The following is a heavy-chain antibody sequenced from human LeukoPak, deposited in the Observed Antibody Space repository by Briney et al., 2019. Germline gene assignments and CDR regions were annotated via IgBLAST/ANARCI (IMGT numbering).Heavy chain of an antibody. Sequence: GGSLRLSCAASGFTFSSYAMSWVRQAPGKGLEWVSAISGSGGSTYYADSVKGRFTISRDNSKNTLYLQMNSLRAEDTAVYYCAKGYGECQLLFWVDYWGQGTLVTVSS. J-gene: IGHJ4*02. CDR2: ISGSGGST. CDR1: GFTFSSYA. V-gene: IGHV3-23*01. CDR3: AKGYGECQLLFWVDY. D-gene: IGHD2-2*01.